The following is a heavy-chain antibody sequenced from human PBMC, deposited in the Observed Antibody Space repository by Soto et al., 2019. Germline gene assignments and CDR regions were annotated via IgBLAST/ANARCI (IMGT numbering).Heavy chain of an antibody. Sequence: SETLSLTCAVSGGSISSGGYSWSWIRQPPGKGLEWIGYIYHSGSTYYNPSLKSRVTISVDRSKNQFSLKLSSVTAADTAVFYCARSVTVGGPSYYYYGMDVWGQGTTVTVSS. CDR3: ARSVTVGGPSYYYYGMDV. J-gene: IGHJ6*02. CDR2: IYHSGST. V-gene: IGHV4-30-2*01. D-gene: IGHD4-4*01. CDR1: GGSISSGGYS.